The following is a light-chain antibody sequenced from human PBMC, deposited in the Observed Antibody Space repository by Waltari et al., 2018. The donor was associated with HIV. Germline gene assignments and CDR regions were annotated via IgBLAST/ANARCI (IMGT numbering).Light chain of an antibody. V-gene: IGLV1-51*01. CDR3: GRWDSSLSGHWV. Sequence: QSVLTQPPSVSAAPGQKVTISCSETRSKIGNLYVSCYQQLPGTAPKLLIYDKNKRPSGIPDRFSGSKSGTTATLGITGLQTGDEADYYCGRWDSSLSGHWVFGGGTKLTVL. CDR2: DKN. CDR1: RSKIGNLY. J-gene: IGLJ3*02.